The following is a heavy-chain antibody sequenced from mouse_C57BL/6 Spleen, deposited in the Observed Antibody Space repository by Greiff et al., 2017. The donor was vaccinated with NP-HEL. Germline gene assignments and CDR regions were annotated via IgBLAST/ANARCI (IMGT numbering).Heavy chain of an antibody. CDR2: IYPGDGDT. CDR1: GYAFSSYW. D-gene: IGHD2-4*01. J-gene: IGHJ1*03. Sequence: VQLQQSGAELVKPGASVKISCKASGYAFSSYWMNWVKQRPGKGLEWIGQIYPGDGDTNYNGKFKGKATLTADKSSSTAYMQLSSLTSEDSAVYFCARSPIYYDFSWYFDVWGTGTTVTVSS. CDR3: ARSPIYYDFSWYFDV. V-gene: IGHV1-80*01.